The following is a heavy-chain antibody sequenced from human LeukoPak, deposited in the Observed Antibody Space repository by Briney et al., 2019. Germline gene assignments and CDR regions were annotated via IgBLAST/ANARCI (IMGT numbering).Heavy chain of an antibody. J-gene: IGHJ4*02. V-gene: IGHV4-30-2*01. CDR3: ARVEDTAMVGFEY. CDR1: VGSISSGGYP. CDR2: IYHSGNT. Sequence: PSQTLSLTCAVSVGSISSGGYPGSWIRQPPGKGLEWIGYIYHSGNTYYNPSLKSRVTISLDRSKNQFSLKLSSVTAADTAVYYCARVEDTAMVGFEYWGQGTLVTVSS. D-gene: IGHD5-18*01.